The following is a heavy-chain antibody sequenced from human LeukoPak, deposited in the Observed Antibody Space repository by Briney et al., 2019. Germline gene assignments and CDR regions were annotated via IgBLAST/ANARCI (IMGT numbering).Heavy chain of an antibody. D-gene: IGHD6-19*01. CDR3: ARAGQWLGQYYFDY. CDR1: GFTVSSNY. CDR2: IYSGGST. V-gene: IGHV3-53*01. Sequence: GGSLRLSCAASGFTVSSNYMSWVRQAPGKGLEWVSVIYSGGSTYYADSVRGRFTISRDNSKNTLYLQMNSLRAEDTAVYYCARAGQWLGQYYFDYWGQGTLVTASS. J-gene: IGHJ4*02.